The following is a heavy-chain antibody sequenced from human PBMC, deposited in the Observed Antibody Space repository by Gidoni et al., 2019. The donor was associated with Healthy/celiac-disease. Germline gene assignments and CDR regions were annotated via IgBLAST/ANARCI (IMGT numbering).Heavy chain of an antibody. Sequence: EVQLVESGGGLVQPGGSLRLSCAASGFTVSSHYMSWVRQAAGKGLEWGSVIYSGGSTYYADSVKGRFTISRDNSKNTLYLQMNSLRAEDTAVYYCARDRVNWNDYLGWFDPWGQGTLVTVSS. J-gene: IGHJ5*02. V-gene: IGHV3-66*01. CDR1: GFTVSSHY. D-gene: IGHD1-1*01. CDR3: ARDRVNWNDYLGWFDP. CDR2: IYSGGST.